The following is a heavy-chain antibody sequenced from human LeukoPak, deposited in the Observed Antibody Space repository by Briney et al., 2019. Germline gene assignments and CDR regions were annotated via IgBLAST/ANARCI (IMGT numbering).Heavy chain of an antibody. CDR2: IYTSGST. V-gene: IGHV4-4*07. Sequence: SGTLSFTCTVSGGSISSYYWSWIRQPAGKGLEWIGRIYTSGSTNYSPSLKSRVTMSVDTSKNQFSLTLSSVTAADTAVYYCAREVAAAGTRWFDPWGQGTLVTVSS. CDR1: GGSISSYY. CDR3: AREVAAAGTRWFDP. D-gene: IGHD6-13*01. J-gene: IGHJ5*02.